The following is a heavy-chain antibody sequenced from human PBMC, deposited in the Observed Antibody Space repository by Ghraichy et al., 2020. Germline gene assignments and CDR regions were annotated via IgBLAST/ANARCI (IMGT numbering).Heavy chain of an antibody. Sequence: SETLSLTCTVSGGSISSGDYYWSWIRQPPGKGLEWIGFMHYSGSTYYSPSLKSRVTISVDTSKNQFSLKLNSVTAADTAVYYCARAFYGGNSRFEYYYYMDVWGKGTTVTVSS. D-gene: IGHD4-23*01. CDR3: ARAFYGGNSRFEYYYYMDV. CDR2: MHYSGST. CDR1: GGSISSGDYY. V-gene: IGHV4-30-4*01. J-gene: IGHJ6*03.